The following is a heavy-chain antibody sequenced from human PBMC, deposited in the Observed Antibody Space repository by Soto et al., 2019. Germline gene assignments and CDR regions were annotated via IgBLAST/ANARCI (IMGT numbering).Heavy chain of an antibody. CDR2: IYYSGST. J-gene: IGHJ6*02. V-gene: IGHV4-61*01. CDR3: ATDSYYYGMDV. CDR1: GGSVGSGSYY. Sequence: QVQLQESGPGLVKPSETLSLTCTVSGGSVGSGSYYWSWIRQPPGKGLEWIGYIYYSGSTNYNPSLKSRVTISVDTSKNQFSLKLSSVTAADTTVYYCATDSYYYGMDVWGQGTTVTVSS.